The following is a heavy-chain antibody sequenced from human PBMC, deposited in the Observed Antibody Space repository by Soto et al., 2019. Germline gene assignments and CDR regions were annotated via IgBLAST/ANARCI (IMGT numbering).Heavy chain of an antibody. CDR2: IYYSGST. CDR1: GGSITSSRNY. J-gene: IGHJ5*02. CDR3: ERHEGYNWFDP. Sequence: QLQLQESGPGLVKPSETLSLTCTVSGGSITSSRNYWGWIRQPPGKGLEWIGSIYYSGSTYYNPSLKRRVTISVDTSKIQFTLKLDSVTAADTAVYYCERHEGYNWFDPWGQGTLVTVSS. V-gene: IGHV4-39*01.